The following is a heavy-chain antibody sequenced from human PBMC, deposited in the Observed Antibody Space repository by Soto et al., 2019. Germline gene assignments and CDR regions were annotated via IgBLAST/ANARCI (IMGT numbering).Heavy chain of an antibody. CDR2: ISSRSGYV. Sequence: EVQLVESGGGLVKPGGSLRLSCAASGFTFSSYNMNWVRQASGKGLEWVSSISSRSGYVYYADSVKGRFTISRDNGKKSLYLQMNSLRAEDTAVYYCTSDRETNGVSDFWGQGTLVTVSS. D-gene: IGHD4-17*01. J-gene: IGHJ4*02. V-gene: IGHV3-21*01. CDR1: GFTFSSYN. CDR3: TSDRETNGVSDF.